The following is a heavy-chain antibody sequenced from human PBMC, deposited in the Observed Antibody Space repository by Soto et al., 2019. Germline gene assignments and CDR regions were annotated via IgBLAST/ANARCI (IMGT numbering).Heavy chain of an antibody. CDR2: IVPSVDTT. J-gene: IGHJ6*02. V-gene: IGHV1-69*18. CDR1: GGTYSRSG. CDR3: ARCPQPPDTADPYAVDV. D-gene: IGHD5-18*01. Sequence: QVQLVQSGTEVKKPGASVKVSCKASGGTYSRSGFHWVRQAPGQGLEWMGMIVPSVDTTNYAQKFQARVTISADQFTSTVYMELRSLRSEDTAVYYCARCPQPPDTADPYAVDVWGQGTRVIVSS.